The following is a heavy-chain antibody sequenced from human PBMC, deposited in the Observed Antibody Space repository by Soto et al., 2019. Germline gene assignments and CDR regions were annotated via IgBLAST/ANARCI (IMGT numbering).Heavy chain of an antibody. CDR2: IYHSGST. CDR3: AKDEVVVPAAMDLY. D-gene: IGHD2-2*01. V-gene: IGHV4-4*02. J-gene: IGHJ4*02. Sequence: SETLSLTCAVSGGSISSSNWWSWVRQPPGKGLEWIGEIYHSGSTNYNPSLKSRVTISVDKSKNQFSLKLSSVTAEDTAVYYCAKDEVVVPAAMDLYWGQGTLVTVSS. CDR1: GGSISSSNW.